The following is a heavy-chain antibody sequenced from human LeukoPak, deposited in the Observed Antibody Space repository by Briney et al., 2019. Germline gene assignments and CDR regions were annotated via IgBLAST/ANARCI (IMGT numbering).Heavy chain of an antibody. CDR2: ISGSGGST. CDR3: AKRCCSGGSCYSYWADVFDI. CDR1: GFTFNNYG. V-gene: IGHV3-23*01. D-gene: IGHD2-15*01. Sequence: GGSLRLSCAASGFTFNNYGMSWVRQGPGKGLEWVSAISGSGGSTYHADSVKGRFTISRDNSKNTLYLQMNSLRAEDTAVYYCAKRCCSGGSCYSYWADVFDIWGQGTMVTASS. J-gene: IGHJ3*02.